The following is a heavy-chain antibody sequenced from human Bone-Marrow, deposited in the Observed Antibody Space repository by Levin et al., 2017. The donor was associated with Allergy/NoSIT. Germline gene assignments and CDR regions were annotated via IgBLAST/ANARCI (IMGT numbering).Heavy chain of an antibody. CDR3: ATMTYSGWFFDY. CDR2: FDHEEAET. CDR1: GHSLTELA. J-gene: IGHJ4*02. Sequence: PLASVKVSCKVSGHSLTELAMHWVRQAPGKGLEWLGGFDHEEAETIYAQKFQGRVTMTEDASTDTAYMELSGLRSEDTAVYYCATMTYSGWFFDYWGQGALVTVSS. V-gene: IGHV1-24*01. D-gene: IGHD6-19*01.